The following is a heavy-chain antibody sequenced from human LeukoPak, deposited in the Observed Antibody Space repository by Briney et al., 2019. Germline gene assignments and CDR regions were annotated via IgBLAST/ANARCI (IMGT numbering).Heavy chain of an antibody. J-gene: IGHJ4*02. CDR2: IYYTGST. D-gene: IGHD2-2*01. CDR1: GGSIGSSSYY. CDR3: ARPAGTDRLPYYFDY. Sequence: SETLSLTCTVSGGSIGSSSYYWGWIRQPPGKGLEWIGSIYYTGSTYYNPSLKSRVTISVDTSKNQFSLKLSSVTAADTAVYYCARPAGTDRLPYYFDYWGQGTLVAVSS. V-gene: IGHV4-39*01.